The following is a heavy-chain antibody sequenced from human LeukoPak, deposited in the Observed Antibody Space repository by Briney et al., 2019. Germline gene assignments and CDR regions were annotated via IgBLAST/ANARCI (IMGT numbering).Heavy chain of an antibody. Sequence: KPSETLSLTCAVSGYSIISGYYWGWIRQPPGKGLEWIASIYQSGTTYYNSSLKSRVTLSVDTSKNQFSLKLSSVTAADTALYFCARTHSNSFHFDYWGQGSLVTASS. J-gene: IGHJ4*02. D-gene: IGHD2/OR15-2a*01. V-gene: IGHV4-38-2*01. CDR1: GYSIISGYY. CDR2: IYQSGTT. CDR3: ARTHSNSFHFDY.